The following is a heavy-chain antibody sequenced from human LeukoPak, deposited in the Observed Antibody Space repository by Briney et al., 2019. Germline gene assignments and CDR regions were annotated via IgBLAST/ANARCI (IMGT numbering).Heavy chain of an antibody. CDR1: GGSFSGYY. J-gene: IGHJ6*02. D-gene: IGHD3-10*01. CDR2: INHGGST. V-gene: IGHV4-34*01. Sequence: SETLSLTCAVYGGSFSGYYWSWIRQPPGKGLEWIGEINHGGSTNYNPSLKSRVTISVDTSKNQFSLKLSSVTAADTAVYYCARAMMVRGPSVYYYGMDVWGQGTTVTVSS. CDR3: ARAMMVRGPSVYYYGMDV.